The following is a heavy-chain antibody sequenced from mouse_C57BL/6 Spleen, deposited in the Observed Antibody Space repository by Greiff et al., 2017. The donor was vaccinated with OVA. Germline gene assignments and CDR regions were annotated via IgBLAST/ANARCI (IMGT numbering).Heavy chain of an antibody. J-gene: IGHJ3*01. Sequence: VQLKQSGAELVRPGASVKLSCTASGFTFNDYYMHWVKQRPEQGLEWIGWIDPGVGDTEYAPKFQGKATMTADPSSNTAYLQLSSLTSEDSAVYYCTTGDYYGSSLLPYWGQGTLVTVSA. CDR3: TTGDYYGSSLLPY. V-gene: IGHV14-1*01. D-gene: IGHD1-1*01. CDR1: GFTFNDYY. CDR2: IDPGVGDT.